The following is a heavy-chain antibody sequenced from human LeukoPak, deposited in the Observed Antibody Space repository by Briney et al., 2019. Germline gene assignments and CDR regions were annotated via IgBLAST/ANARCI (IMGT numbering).Heavy chain of an antibody. V-gene: IGHV1-69*13. CDR2: IIPIFGTA. Sequence: ASVNVSCKASGGTFSSYAISWVRQAPGQGLGWMGGIIPIFGTANYAQKSQGRVTITADESTSTAYMELSSLRSEDTAVYYCARGGLRFYCSGGSCYLNWFDPWGQGALVTVSS. D-gene: IGHD2-15*01. CDR3: ARGGLRFYCSGGSCYLNWFDP. J-gene: IGHJ5*02. CDR1: GGTFSSYA.